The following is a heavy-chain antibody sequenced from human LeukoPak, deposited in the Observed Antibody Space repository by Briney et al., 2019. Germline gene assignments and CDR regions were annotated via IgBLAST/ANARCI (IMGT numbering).Heavy chain of an antibody. Sequence: PSETLSLTCTVSGGSISSSSYYWGWIRQPPGKGLEWIGSIYYSGSTYYNPSLKSRVTISVDTSKNQFSLKLSSVTAADTAVYYCARFNWGEDYWGQGTLVTVSS. D-gene: IGHD7-27*01. CDR2: IYYSGST. CDR1: GGSISSSSYY. V-gene: IGHV4-39*01. CDR3: ARFNWGEDY. J-gene: IGHJ4*02.